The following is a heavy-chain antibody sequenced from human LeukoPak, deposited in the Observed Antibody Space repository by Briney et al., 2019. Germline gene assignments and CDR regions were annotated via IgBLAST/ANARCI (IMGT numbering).Heavy chain of an antibody. CDR1: GYIFSNCG. J-gene: IGHJ4*02. Sequence: ASVKVSCKASGYIFSNCGISWVRQAPAQGLEWMGWISGYNGDTNYAQKLQGRVTMTTDTSTSTAYMELRSLRSDDTAVYYCARVTHPLRFLEWLPQDYWGQGTLVTVSS. CDR3: ARVTHPLRFLEWLPQDY. D-gene: IGHD3-3*01. V-gene: IGHV1-18*01. CDR2: ISGYNGDT.